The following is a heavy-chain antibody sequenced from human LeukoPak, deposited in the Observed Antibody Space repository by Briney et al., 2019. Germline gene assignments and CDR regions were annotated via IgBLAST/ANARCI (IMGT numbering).Heavy chain of an antibody. D-gene: IGHD5-12*01. J-gene: IGHJ4*02. CDR2: ISGSGGST. Sequence: GGSLRLSCAASGFTFSSYAMSWVRQAPGKGLEWVSAISGSGGSTYYADSVKGRFTISRDNSKNTLYLQMNSLRAEDTAVYYCARAGAGGATIFYYFDYWGQGTLVTVSS. CDR1: GFTFSSYA. CDR3: ARAGAGGATIFYYFDY. V-gene: IGHV3-23*01.